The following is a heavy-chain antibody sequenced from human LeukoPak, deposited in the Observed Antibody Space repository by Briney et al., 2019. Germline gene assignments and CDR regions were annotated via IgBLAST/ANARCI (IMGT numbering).Heavy chain of an antibody. CDR2: ISSSGSTI. J-gene: IGHJ4*02. D-gene: IGHD3-10*01. CDR3: ARDRRGSGSCGLDY. CDR1: GFTFSSYE. V-gene: IGHV3-48*03. Sequence: GGSLRLSCAASGFTFSSYEMNWVRQAPGKGLEWVSYISSSGSTIYYADSVKGRFTISRDNAKNSLYLQMNSLRAEDTAVYYCARDRRGSGSCGLDYWGQGTLVTVSS.